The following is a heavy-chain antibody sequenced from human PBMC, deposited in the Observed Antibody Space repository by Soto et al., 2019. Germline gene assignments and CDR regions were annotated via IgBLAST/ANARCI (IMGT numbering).Heavy chain of an antibody. D-gene: IGHD1-26*01. J-gene: IGHJ3*02. CDR2: IYYSGST. CDR1: GGSISSYY. Sequence: QVQLQESGPGLVKPSETLSLTCTVSGGSISSYYWSWIRQPPGKGREWIGYIYYSGSTNYNPSLKSRVTISVDTSKNQFSLKLSSVTAADTAVYYCARVSGGAFDIWGQGTMVTVSS. V-gene: IGHV4-59*01. CDR3: ARVSGGAFDI.